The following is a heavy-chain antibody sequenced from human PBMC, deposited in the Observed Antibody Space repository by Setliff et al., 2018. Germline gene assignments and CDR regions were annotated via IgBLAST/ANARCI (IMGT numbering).Heavy chain of an antibody. V-gene: IGHV4-59*01. CDR2: IYYNGDT. CDR1: GGSISGYY. D-gene: IGHD3-16*01. Sequence: ASETLSLTCSVSGGSISGYYWNWLRQTPGKGLEWVGHIYYNGDTKHNPSLQSRVTMSVDTSKNQFSLKLTSVTAADTAVYYCVRGGSSVWAWYFDLWGRGTLVTVSS. J-gene: IGHJ2*01. CDR3: VRGGSSVWAWYFDL.